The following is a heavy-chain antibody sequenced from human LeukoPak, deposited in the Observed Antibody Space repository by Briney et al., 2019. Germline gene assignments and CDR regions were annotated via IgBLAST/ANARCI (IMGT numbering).Heavy chain of an antibody. V-gene: IGHV3-7*05. CDR3: AGSSGWARYFDY. CDR2: IKQDGSEK. Sequence: GESLKISCAASGFTFSDYWMSWVRQAPGKGLEWVANIKQDGSEKYYVDSVKGRFTISRDNAKNSLYLQMNSLRAEDTAVYYCAGSSGWARYFDYWGQGTLVTVSS. CDR1: GFTFSDYW. J-gene: IGHJ4*02. D-gene: IGHD6-19*01.